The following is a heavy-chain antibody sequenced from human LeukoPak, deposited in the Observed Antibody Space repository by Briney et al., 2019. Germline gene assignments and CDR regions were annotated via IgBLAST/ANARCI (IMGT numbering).Heavy chain of an antibody. V-gene: IGHV3-21*01. J-gene: IGHJ6*04. Sequence: GGPLRFSCAASGFTFSSYSMNWVRQAPGKGLERFSSISSSSCYIYYADSVKGRFTISRDNAKNSLYLQMSSLRAEDTAVYYCARTLKYYDILTGYYTGYYYGMDVWGKGTTVTVSS. CDR1: GFTFSSYS. CDR3: ARTLKYYDILTGYYTGYYYGMDV. D-gene: IGHD3-9*01. CDR2: ISSSSCYI.